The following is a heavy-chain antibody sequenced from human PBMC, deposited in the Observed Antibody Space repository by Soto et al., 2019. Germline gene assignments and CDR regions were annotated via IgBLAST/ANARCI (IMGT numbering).Heavy chain of an antibody. J-gene: IGHJ4*02. D-gene: IGHD1-26*01. V-gene: IGHV1-3*01. Sequence: GASVKVSCKASGYTLTSYAMHWVRQAPGQRLEWMGWINAGNGNTKYSQKFQGRVTITRDTSASTAYMELSSLRSEDTAVYYCARGVGSGLSDYCGQGTLVTVSS. CDR2: INAGNGNT. CDR1: GYTLTSYA. CDR3: ARGVGSGLSDY.